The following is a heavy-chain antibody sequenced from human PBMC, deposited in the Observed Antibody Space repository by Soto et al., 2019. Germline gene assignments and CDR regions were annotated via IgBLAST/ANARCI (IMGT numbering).Heavy chain of an antibody. CDR3: ARELPNYYGSGSYLPRPNWFDP. D-gene: IGHD3-10*01. CDR2: IYYSGST. Sequence: SETLSLTCTVSGGSISSGDYYWSWIRQPPGKGLEWIGYIYYSGSTYYNPSLKSRVTISVDTSKNQFSLKLSSVTAADTAVYYCARELPNYYGSGSYLPRPNWFDPWGQGTLVTVSS. J-gene: IGHJ5*02. CDR1: GGSISSGDYY. V-gene: IGHV4-30-4*01.